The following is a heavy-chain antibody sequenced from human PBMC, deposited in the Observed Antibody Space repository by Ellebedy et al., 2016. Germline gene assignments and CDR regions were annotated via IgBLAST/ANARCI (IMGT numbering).Heavy chain of an antibody. D-gene: IGHD4-17*01. CDR2: ISAGGDIT. CDR3: YYGHYSGY. CDR1: GLTVSSFF. J-gene: IGHJ4*02. V-gene: IGHV3-23*01. Sequence: GGSLRLXXAPSGLTVSSFFMGWVRQAPGGGLEWVSTISAGGDITFSADSVKGRFTISRDNSRDTLYLQMNSLRAEDTAVYYCYYGHYSGYWGQGTLVTVSS.